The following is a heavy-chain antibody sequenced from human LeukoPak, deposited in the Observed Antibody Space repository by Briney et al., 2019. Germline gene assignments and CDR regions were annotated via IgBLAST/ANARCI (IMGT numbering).Heavy chain of an antibody. Sequence: ASVKVSCKVSGYTLTELSLHWVRQAPGKGLEWMGGFDPEDGETIYAQKFQGRVTMTEDTSTDTAYMELSSLRSEDTAVYYCATVDTAMVAGYFDLWGRGTLVTVSS. CDR1: GYTLTELS. CDR2: FDPEDGET. CDR3: ATVDTAMVAGYFDL. J-gene: IGHJ2*01. D-gene: IGHD5-18*01. V-gene: IGHV1-24*01.